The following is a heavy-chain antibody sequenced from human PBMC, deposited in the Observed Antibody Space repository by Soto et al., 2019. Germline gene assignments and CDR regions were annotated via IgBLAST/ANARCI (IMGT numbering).Heavy chain of an antibody. V-gene: IGHV4-4*07. Sequence: TLSLTCTVSGGSISSYYWSWIRQPAGKGLEWIGRIYTSGSTNYNPSLKSRVTMSVDTSKNQFSLKLSSVTAADTAVYYCARGDLPGIAAAGTANYGMDVWGQGTTVTVSS. J-gene: IGHJ6*02. CDR1: GGSISSYY. D-gene: IGHD6-13*01. CDR2: IYTSGST. CDR3: ARGDLPGIAAAGTANYGMDV.